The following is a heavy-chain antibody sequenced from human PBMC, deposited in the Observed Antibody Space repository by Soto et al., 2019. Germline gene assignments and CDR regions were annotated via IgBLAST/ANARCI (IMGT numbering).Heavy chain of an antibody. CDR2: IKPDGSGE. J-gene: IGHJ6*02. Sequence: HPGGSLRLSCTASGITLSRDWMTWVRQAPGKGLEWVASIKPDGSGEYYLDSVKGRFTISRDNTKNTLYLQTNSLRAEDTAVYYCARELGYCSSTSCYVWEGRDYYGMDVRGQGTTVTVSS. CDR3: ARELGYCSSTSCYVWEGRDYYGMDV. CDR1: GITLSRDW. D-gene: IGHD2-2*01. V-gene: IGHV3-7*01.